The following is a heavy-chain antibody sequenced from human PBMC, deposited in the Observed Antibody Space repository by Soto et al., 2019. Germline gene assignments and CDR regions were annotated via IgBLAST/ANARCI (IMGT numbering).Heavy chain of an antibody. D-gene: IGHD1-26*01. CDR2: MNPNTGNT. CDR1: GYTFTSYD. Sequence: ASVKVSCKASGYTFTSYDINWVRQATGQGLEWMGWMNPNTGNTGYAQKFQGRVTMTGNISITTAYMELYSLRSEDTAVYYCARGCIVGGTTDVWGQGTTVTVSS. J-gene: IGHJ6*02. V-gene: IGHV1-8*01. CDR3: ARGCIVGGTTDV.